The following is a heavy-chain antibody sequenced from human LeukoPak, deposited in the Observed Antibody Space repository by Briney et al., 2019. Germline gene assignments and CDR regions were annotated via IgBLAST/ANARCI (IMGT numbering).Heavy chain of an antibody. D-gene: IGHD3-9*01. Sequence: GGSLRLSCAASGFTFSSHWMSWVRQAPRKGLEWLANIKEDGSEKYYVDSVKGRFTISRDNAKNSLFLQMNSLRAEDTAVYYCARDVRIRYFDWAPFDYWGQGTLVTVSS. CDR2: IKEDGSEK. CDR3: ARDVRIRYFDWAPFDY. J-gene: IGHJ4*02. CDR1: GFTFSSHW. V-gene: IGHV3-7*01.